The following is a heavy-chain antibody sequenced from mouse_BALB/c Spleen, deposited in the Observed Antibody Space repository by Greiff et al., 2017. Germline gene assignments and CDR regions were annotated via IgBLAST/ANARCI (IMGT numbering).Heavy chain of an antibody. J-gene: IGHJ4*01. CDR3: ASSYDGYAMDY. V-gene: IGHV5-17*02. CDR1: GFTFSSFG. CDR2: ISSGSSTI. Sequence: EVKLEESGGGLVQPGGSRKLSCAASGFTFSSFGMHWVRQAPEKGLEWVAYISSGSSTIYYADTVKGRFTISRDNPKNTLFLQMTSLRSEDTAMYYCASSYDGYAMDYWGQGTSVTVSS. D-gene: IGHD2-3*01.